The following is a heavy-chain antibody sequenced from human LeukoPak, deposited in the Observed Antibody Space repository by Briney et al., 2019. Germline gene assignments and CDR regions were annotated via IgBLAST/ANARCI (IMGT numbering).Heavy chain of an antibody. D-gene: IGHD2-2*01. CDR3: AKADQLPPPDYYYYYMDV. V-gene: IGHV3-30*18. CDR2: ISYDGSNK. CDR1: GFTLSSYG. Sequence: PGGSLRLSCAASGFTLSSYGMHWVRQAPGKGLEWVAVISYDGSNKYYADSVKGRFTISRDNSKNTLYLQMNSLRAEDTAVYYCAKADQLPPPDYYYYYMDVWGKGTTVTVSS. J-gene: IGHJ6*03.